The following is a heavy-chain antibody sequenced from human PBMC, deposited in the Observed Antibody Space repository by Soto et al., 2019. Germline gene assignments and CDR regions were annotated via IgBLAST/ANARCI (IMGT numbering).Heavy chain of an antibody. J-gene: IGHJ6*02. CDR3: ARTRVGYDILTGYYPLYYYYGMAV. CDR1: GGSFSGYY. V-gene: IGHV4-34*01. D-gene: IGHD3-9*01. Sequence: PSETLSLTCAVYGGSFSGYYWSWIRQPPGKGLEWIGEINHSGSTNYNPSLKSRVTISVDTSKNQFSLKLSSVTAADTAVYYCARTRVGYDILTGYYPLYYYYGMAVWGQGTTVTVSS. CDR2: INHSGST.